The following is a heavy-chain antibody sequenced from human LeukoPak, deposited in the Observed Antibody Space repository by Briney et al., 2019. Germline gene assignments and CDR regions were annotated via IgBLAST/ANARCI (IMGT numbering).Heavy chain of an antibody. CDR3: AKSTTWIAAAGANDY. CDR2: ISGSGGST. Sequence: GSLRLSCAASGFPFSSYAMSWVRQAPGKGLEGVSAISGSGGSTYYADSVKGRFTISRDNSKNTLYLQMNSLRAEDTAVYYCAKSTTWIAAAGANDYWGQGTLVTVSS. J-gene: IGHJ4*02. D-gene: IGHD6-13*01. CDR1: GFPFSSYA. V-gene: IGHV3-23*01.